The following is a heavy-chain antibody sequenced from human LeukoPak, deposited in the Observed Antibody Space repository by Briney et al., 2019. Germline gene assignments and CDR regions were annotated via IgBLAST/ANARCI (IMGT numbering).Heavy chain of an antibody. Sequence: GGSLRLSCAASGFTVSSYYMSWVRQAPGKGLECVSVIYSAGTTYYADSVKGRFTISRDNSKNTLYLQMNSLRAEDTAVYYCANVGRWPYPGYWGQGTLVTVSS. J-gene: IGHJ4*02. D-gene: IGHD5-24*01. CDR1: GFTVSSYY. V-gene: IGHV3-53*01. CDR2: IYSAGTT. CDR3: ANVGRWPYPGY.